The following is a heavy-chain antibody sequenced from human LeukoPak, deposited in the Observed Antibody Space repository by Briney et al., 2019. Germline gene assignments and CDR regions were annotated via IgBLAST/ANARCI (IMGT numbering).Heavy chain of an antibody. V-gene: IGHV3-21*06. CDR1: GFSFNSYT. Sequence: PGGSLRLSCLASGFSFNSYTMNWVREAPGKGLEWVSTISPGVSGYTWYAESVKGRFTISRDNPENSLYLQMDSLRADDTAVYYCVRDVSRRIRMDVWGQGNTVTVSS. CDR3: VRDVSRRIRMDV. CDR2: ISPGVSGYT. J-gene: IGHJ6*02. D-gene: IGHD2/OR15-2a*01.